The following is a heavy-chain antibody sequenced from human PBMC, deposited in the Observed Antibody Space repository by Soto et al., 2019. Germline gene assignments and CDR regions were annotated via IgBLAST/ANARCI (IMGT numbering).Heavy chain of an antibody. J-gene: IGHJ4*02. Sequence: EVQLLESGGGLVQPGGSLRLSCAASGFTFSTYAMNWVRQAPGKGLEWVSGISGSGDSTYYEDSVKGRFTVSRDNSKNTLYLQMNSLRGEDKAVFYCAKERSSGWSFDYWGQGTLVTVSP. D-gene: IGHD6-19*01. CDR2: ISGSGDST. CDR3: AKERSSGWSFDY. CDR1: GFTFSTYA. V-gene: IGHV3-23*01.